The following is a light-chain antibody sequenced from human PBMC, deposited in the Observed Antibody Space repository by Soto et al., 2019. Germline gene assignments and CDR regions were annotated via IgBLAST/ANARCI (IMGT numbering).Light chain of an antibody. CDR3: QQYGSSPPDT. CDR1: QSVSSNY. Sequence: EIVLTQSPGTLSLSPGERATLSCRASQSVSSNYFAWYQQKPGQAPRLLIYGASSRATAIPDRFSGSGSGTDFTLTISRLEPEDFAVFYCQQYGSSPPDTFGPGTKVDIK. J-gene: IGKJ3*01. CDR2: GAS. V-gene: IGKV3-20*01.